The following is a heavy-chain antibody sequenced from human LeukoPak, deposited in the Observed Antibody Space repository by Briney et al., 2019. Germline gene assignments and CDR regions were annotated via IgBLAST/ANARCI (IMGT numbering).Heavy chain of an antibody. CDR1: GLTFNSYA. D-gene: IGHD3-16*02. CDR3: ATRGGRYPSRGPLNWFDP. Sequence: GGSLSLSCALSGLTFNSYAMSWFRQAPGKGLEWVSANCGSAVSTFYADSVKGRFTISRDSSKNTLYLQINSQRAEDTAIYYCATRGGRYPSRGPLNWFDPWGQGTLVTVSS. J-gene: IGHJ5*02. V-gene: IGHV3-23*01. CDR2: NCGSAVST.